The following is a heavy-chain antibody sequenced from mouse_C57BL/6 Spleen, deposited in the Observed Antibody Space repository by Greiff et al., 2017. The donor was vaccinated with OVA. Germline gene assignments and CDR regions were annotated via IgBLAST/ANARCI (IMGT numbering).Heavy chain of an antibody. CDR3: ARYKLPANCDEGFDY. V-gene: IGHV1-7*01. D-gene: IGHD4-1*01. Sequence: QVQLQQSGADLAKPGASVKLSCKASGYTFTSYWMHWVKQRPGQGLEWIGYINPSSGYTKYNQQFKYKATLTADKSSSTDYIQRSSLTYEDSAASYCARYKLPANCDEGFDYWGQGTTLTVSS. CDR1: GYTFTSYW. J-gene: IGHJ2*01. CDR2: INPSSGYT.